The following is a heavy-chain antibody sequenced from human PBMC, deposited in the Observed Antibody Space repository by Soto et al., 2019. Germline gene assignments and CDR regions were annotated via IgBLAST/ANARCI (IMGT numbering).Heavy chain of an antibody. J-gene: IGHJ4*02. Sequence: EVQLVDSGGGLVQPGGSLRLSCAASGFIFSNYVMSWVRQAPGKGLEWVSSIIDSGGTSYYADSVKGRFTISRDNSKNTLYVQMNSLRADDTAIYYRATRPRTLLTFDYWGQGTRSTVSS. CDR3: ATRPRTLLTFDY. V-gene: IGHV3-23*04. CDR2: IIDSGGTS. D-gene: IGHD1-26*01. CDR1: GFIFSNYV.